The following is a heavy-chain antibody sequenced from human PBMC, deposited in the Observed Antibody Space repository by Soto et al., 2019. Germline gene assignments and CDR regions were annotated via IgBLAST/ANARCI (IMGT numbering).Heavy chain of an antibody. CDR3: ARDRGYPDSFDI. Sequence: EAQLVESGGGLVQPGGSLRLSCAASGFNFGPFWMHWVRQAPGKGLEWVSHINSDGSTIVYTDSVRGRFTISRDNAKSTLFLQMNSLRVEDTAVYYCARDRGYPDSFDIWGQGTMVTVSS. J-gene: IGHJ3*02. CDR1: GFNFGPFW. D-gene: IGHD3-10*01. CDR2: INSDGSTI. V-gene: IGHV3-74*01.